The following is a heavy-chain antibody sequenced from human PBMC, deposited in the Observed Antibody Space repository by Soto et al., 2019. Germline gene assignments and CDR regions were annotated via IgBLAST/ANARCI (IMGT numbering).Heavy chain of an antibody. V-gene: IGHV3-33*01. CDR2: IWYDGSNK. J-gene: IGHJ6*02. CDR1: GFTFSSYG. CDR3: ARVGGVVPRTYYYYYYGMGV. Sequence: PGGSLRLSCAASGFTFSSYGMHWVRQAPGKGLEWVAVIWYDGSNKYYADSVKGRFTISRDNSKNTLYLQMNSLRAEDTAVYYCARVGGVVPRTYYYYYYGMGVWGQGTTVTVSS. D-gene: IGHD2-2*01.